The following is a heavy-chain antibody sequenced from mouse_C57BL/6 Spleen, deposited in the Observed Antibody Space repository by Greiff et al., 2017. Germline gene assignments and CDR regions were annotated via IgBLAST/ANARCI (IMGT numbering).Heavy chain of an antibody. CDR3: ARLATVGYFDV. CDR2: IYPGDGDT. D-gene: IGHD1-1*01. V-gene: IGHV1-82*01. Sequence: LVESGPELVKPGASVKISCKASGYAFSSSWMNWVKQRPGKGLEWIGRIYPGDGDTNYNGKFKGKATLTADKSSSTAYMQLSSLTSEDSAVYFCARLATVGYFDVWGTGTTVTVSS. CDR1: GYAFSSSW. J-gene: IGHJ1*03.